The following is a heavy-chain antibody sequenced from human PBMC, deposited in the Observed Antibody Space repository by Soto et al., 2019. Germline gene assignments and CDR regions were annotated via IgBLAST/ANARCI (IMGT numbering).Heavy chain of an antibody. J-gene: IGHJ4*02. Sequence: EVQLVESGGGLVQPGGSLRLSCAASGLTFSSYSMNWVRQAPGKGLEWVSDISTSSTTIHYADSVKGRFTISRDNAKNSLYLHMNSLRAEDTAVYYCVMGYYFDYWGQGTLVTVSS. V-gene: IGHV3-48*01. D-gene: IGHD2-8*01. CDR1: GLTFSSYS. CDR3: VMGYYFDY. CDR2: ISTSSTTI.